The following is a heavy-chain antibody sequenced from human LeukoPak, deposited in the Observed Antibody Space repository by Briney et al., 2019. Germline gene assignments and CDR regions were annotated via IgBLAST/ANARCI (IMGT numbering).Heavy chain of an antibody. CDR1: GYSFTNYW. CDR3: ARQKISVPFDY. CDR2: IFPGDSDT. V-gene: IGHV5-51*01. Sequence: GESLKISCKVSGYSFTNYWIAWVRQMPGKGLEWLGIIFPGDSDTRYSPSFQGQVTISADKSISTAYLQWSSLKASDTAMYYCARQKISVPFDYWGQGTLVTVSS. J-gene: IGHJ4*02.